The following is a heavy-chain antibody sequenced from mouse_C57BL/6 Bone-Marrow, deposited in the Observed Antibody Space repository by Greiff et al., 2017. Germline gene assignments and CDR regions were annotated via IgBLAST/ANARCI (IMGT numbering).Heavy chain of an antibody. J-gene: IGHJ2*01. Sequence: EVQLQQSGAELVRPGASVKLSCTASGFNIKDDYMHWVKQRPEQGLEWIGWIDPENGDTEYASKFQGKATITADTSSNTAYLQLSSLTSEDTAVYYWTTSVASVVAPYYFDYWGQGTTLTVSS. V-gene: IGHV14-4*01. CDR3: TTSVASVVAPYYFDY. D-gene: IGHD1-1*01. CDR2: IDPENGDT. CDR1: GFNIKDDY.